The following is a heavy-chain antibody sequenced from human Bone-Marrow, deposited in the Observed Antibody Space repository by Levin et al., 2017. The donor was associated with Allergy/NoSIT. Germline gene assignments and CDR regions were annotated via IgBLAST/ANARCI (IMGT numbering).Heavy chain of an antibody. V-gene: IGHV4-39*01. CDR1: GGSISSSSYY. Sequence: SQTLSLTCTVSGGSISSSSYYWGWIRQPPGKGLEWIGSIYYSGSTYYNPSLKSRVTISVDTSKNQFSLKLSSVTAADTAVYYCARPAVYYYGSGSGSVWYFDLWGRGTLVTVSS. CDR3: ARPAVYYYGSGSGSVWYFDL. J-gene: IGHJ2*01. CDR2: IYYSGST. D-gene: IGHD3-10*01.